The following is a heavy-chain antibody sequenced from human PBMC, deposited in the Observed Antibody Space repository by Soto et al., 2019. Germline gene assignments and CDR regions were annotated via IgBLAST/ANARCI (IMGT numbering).Heavy chain of an antibody. Sequence: QVQLQQWGAGLLKPSETLSLTCAVYGGSFSGYYWSWIRQPPGKGLEWIGEINHSGSTNYNPSLKRRVAISVDTSKNQFSLKLSSVTAADTAVYYCARGWVGYSSSHNWFDPWGQGTLVTVSS. D-gene: IGHD6-13*01. CDR2: INHSGST. V-gene: IGHV4-34*01. J-gene: IGHJ5*02. CDR3: ARGWVGYSSSHNWFDP. CDR1: GGSFSGYY.